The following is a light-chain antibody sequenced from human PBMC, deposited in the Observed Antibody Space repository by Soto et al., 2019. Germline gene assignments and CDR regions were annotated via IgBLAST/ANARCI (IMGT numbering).Light chain of an antibody. V-gene: IGKV3-20*01. CDR1: QTVGKNY. CDR2: GAS. Sequence: EVVLTQSPGTLSVSPGDGATLSCRASQTVGKNYLAWYQHRPGQAPRLLIHGASSRATGVPDRFSGSGSGTEFTLTIGRLEHEEFEVYYCQQYDSLPRTLGQGTKVDIK. CDR3: QQYDSLPRT. J-gene: IGKJ1*01.